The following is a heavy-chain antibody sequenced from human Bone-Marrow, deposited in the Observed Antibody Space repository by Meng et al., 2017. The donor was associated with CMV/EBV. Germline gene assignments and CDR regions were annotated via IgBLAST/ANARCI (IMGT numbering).Heavy chain of an antibody. Sequence: GESLKISCAASGFTFSSYGMHWVRQAPGKGLEWVAVIWYDGSNKYYADSVKGRFTISRDNSKNTLYLQMNSLRAEDTAVYYCARLTGTMAWTFDYWGQGTLVTVSS. D-gene: IGHD7-27*01. CDR2: IWYDGSNK. J-gene: IGHJ4*02. CDR3: ARLTGTMAWTFDY. V-gene: IGHV3-33*01. CDR1: GFTFSSYG.